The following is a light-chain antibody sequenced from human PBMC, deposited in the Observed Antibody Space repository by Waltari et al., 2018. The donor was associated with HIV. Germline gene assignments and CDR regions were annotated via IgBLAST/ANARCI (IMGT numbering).Light chain of an antibody. CDR3: QQYYSTPLT. V-gene: IGKV4-1*01. J-gene: IGKJ4*01. CDR2: WAS. CDR1: QSVLYSSNNKNY. Sequence: DIVMTQSPDSLAVSLGERATINCKSSQSVLYSSNNKNYLAWYQQKPGQPPELLIYWASTRESGVPDRFSGSGSATDFTLTISSLQAEDVAVYYCQQYYSTPLTFGGGTQGEIK.